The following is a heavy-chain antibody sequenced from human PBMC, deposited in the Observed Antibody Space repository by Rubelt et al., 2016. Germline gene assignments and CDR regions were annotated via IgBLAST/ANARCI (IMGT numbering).Heavy chain of an antibody. Sequence: GGLVQPGRSLRLSCAASGFTFSDHYMDWVRQAPGKGLEWVSAISSSGSSTYYADSVKGRFTISRDNSKNTLYLQMNSLRAEDTAVYYCAKKTNSRGDYGEIDYWGQGTLVTVSS. CDR2: ISSSGSST. CDR3: AKKTNSRGDYGEIDY. D-gene: IGHD4-17*01. J-gene: IGHJ4*02. V-gene: IGHV3-23*01. CDR1: GFTFSDHY.